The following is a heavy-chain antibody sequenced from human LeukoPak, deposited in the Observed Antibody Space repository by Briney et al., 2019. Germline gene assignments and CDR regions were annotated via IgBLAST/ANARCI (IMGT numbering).Heavy chain of an antibody. Sequence: LSLTCTVSGGSISSYYWSWVRQAPGKGLEWVGFIRSKGYSRTTENAASVKGRFTISRDDSKSVAYLQMNGLKTEDTAVYYCCGHALWQQLVPYYFDYWGQGTLVTVSS. V-gene: IGHV3-49*04. CDR1: GGSISSYY. CDR3: CGHALWQQLVPYYFDY. CDR2: IRSKGYSRTT. J-gene: IGHJ4*02. D-gene: IGHD6-13*01.